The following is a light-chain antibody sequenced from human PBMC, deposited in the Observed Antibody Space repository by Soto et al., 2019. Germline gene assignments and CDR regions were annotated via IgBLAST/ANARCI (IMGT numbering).Light chain of an antibody. CDR3: QQYYSTPIT. V-gene: IGKV4-1*01. J-gene: IGKJ4*01. CDR1: QNVLYSSNNKNY. CDR2: WAS. Sequence: DIVMAQCRDALAVSLGGRATINCKSSQNVLYSSNNKNYLAWYQQKPGQPPKLLLYWASTRESGVPDRFSGSGSGTDFTLTLSSLQAEDAPLYYCQQYYSTPITFGGGTKVDIK.